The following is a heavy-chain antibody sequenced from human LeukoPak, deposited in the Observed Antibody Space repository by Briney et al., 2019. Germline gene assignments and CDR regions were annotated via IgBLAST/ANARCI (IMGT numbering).Heavy chain of an antibody. CDR2: ISYDGSNK. CDR3: ARVSVGWLVQGWYY. Sequence: GGSLRLSCAASGFTFSSYAMHWVRQAPGKGLEWVAVISYDGSNKYYADSVKGRFTISRDNSKNTLYLQMNSLRAEDTAVYYCARVSVGWLVQGWYYWGQGTLVTVSS. CDR1: GFTFSSYA. J-gene: IGHJ4*02. V-gene: IGHV3-30*04. D-gene: IGHD6-19*01.